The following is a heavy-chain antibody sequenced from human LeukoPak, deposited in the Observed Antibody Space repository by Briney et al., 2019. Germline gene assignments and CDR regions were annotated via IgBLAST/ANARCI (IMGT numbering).Heavy chain of an antibody. Sequence: PGGSLRLSCAASGSTFSDYYMTWIRQAPGKGLEWVSHISSGGRTIYYADSVEGRFTISRDNAKNSLYLQMNSLRAEDTAVYYCARTGTYYYDTWGQGTLVTVSS. CDR2: ISSGGRTI. J-gene: IGHJ4*02. CDR1: GSTFSDYY. CDR3: ARTGTYYYDT. V-gene: IGHV3-11*01. D-gene: IGHD3-22*01.